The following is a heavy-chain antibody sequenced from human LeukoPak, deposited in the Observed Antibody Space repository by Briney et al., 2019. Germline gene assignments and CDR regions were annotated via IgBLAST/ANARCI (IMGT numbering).Heavy chain of an antibody. CDR3: ARLIAVAGTFGWFDP. Sequence: ESLKISCKGSGYSFTSYWIGWVRQMPGKGLEWMGIIYPGGSDTRYSPSFQGQVTISADKSISTAYLQWSSLKASDTAMYYCARLIAVAGTFGWFDPWGQGTLVTVSS. CDR1: GYSFTSYW. J-gene: IGHJ5*02. CDR2: IYPGGSDT. V-gene: IGHV5-51*01. D-gene: IGHD6-19*01.